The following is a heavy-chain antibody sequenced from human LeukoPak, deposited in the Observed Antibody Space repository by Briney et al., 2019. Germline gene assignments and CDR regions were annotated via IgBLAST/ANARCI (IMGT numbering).Heavy chain of an antibody. CDR1: GDSVSSNSAA. Sequence: SQTLSLTFAISGDSVSSNSAAWNWISQSPSRGLEWLGSTYYRSKWYNDYAVSVKSRITINPDTSKNQFSLQLNSVTPEDTAVYYCARDLNSRYYYGSGSSHYFDYWGQGTLVSVSS. D-gene: IGHD3-10*01. CDR3: ARDLNSRYYYGSGSSHYFDY. V-gene: IGHV6-1*01. CDR2: TYYRSKWYN. J-gene: IGHJ4*02.